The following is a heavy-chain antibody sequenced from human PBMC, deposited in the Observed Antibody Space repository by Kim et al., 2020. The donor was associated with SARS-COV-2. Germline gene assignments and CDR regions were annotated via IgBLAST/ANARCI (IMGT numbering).Heavy chain of an antibody. J-gene: IGHJ4*02. Sequence: YADSVKGRFTISRDNSKNTLYLQMNSLRAEDTAVYYCARVRSGYVYYFDYWGQGTLVTVSS. V-gene: IGHV3-33*01. D-gene: IGHD3-3*01. CDR3: ARVRSGYVYYFDY.